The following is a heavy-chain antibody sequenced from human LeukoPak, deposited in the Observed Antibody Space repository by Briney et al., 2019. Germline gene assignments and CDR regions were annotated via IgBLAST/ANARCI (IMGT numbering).Heavy chain of an antibody. D-gene: IGHD3-10*01. CDR1: GLTFSSYG. V-gene: IGHV3-30*02. CDR2: IRYNGSNK. CDR3: AKAFYYGSGSYDFDY. J-gene: IGHJ4*02. Sequence: VGSLRLSCAASGLTFSSYGMHWVRQAPGKGLEWVAFIRYNGSNKYYADSVKGRFTISRDNSKNTLYLQMNSLRAEDTAVYYCAKAFYYGSGSYDFDYWGQGTLVTVSS.